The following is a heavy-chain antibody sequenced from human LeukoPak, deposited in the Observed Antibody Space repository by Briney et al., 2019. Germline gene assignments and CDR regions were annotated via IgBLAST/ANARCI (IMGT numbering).Heavy chain of an antibody. CDR3: ARDSGYALDT. CDR1: GFTFNTYG. Sequence: GGSLRLSCAASGFTFNTYGMNWVRQAPGKGPEWVSSISGSGGYIYYSDSVKGRFTISRDNAKNSLSLQMNSLRAEDTAVYFCARDSGYALDTWGQGTMVTVSS. CDR2: ISGSGGYI. V-gene: IGHV3-21*01. D-gene: IGHD2-15*01. J-gene: IGHJ3*02.